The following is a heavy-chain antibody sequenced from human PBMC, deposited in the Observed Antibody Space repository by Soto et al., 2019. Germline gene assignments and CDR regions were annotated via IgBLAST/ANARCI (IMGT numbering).Heavy chain of an antibody. V-gene: IGHV4-4*02. J-gene: IGHJ4*02. CDR3: ATVGYSSGWGYLGY. CDR1: GGAISSSNW. CDR2: IYPRGST. D-gene: IGHD6-19*01. Sequence: QVQLQESAPGLVKPSGTLSLTCAVSGGAISSSNWWSWVRQPPGKGLEWIGEIYPRGSTNYTPSLETRVATSVDKSENQFPPTLGSVTAADTAVYYCATVGYSSGWGYLGYWGQGTLVTVSS.